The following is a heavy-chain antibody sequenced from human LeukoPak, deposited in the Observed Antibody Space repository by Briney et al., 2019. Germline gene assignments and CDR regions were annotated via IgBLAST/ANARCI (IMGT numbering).Heavy chain of an antibody. V-gene: IGHV1-2*02. CDR1: GYTFTDYY. J-gene: IGHJ4*02. CDR3: AVAPGDY. D-gene: IGHD2-21*01. CDR2: INPNSDYT. Sequence: GASVKVSCKASGYTFTDYYIHWVRQAPGQGLEWMGWINPNSDYTFYAQKFQGRVTLTRDTSISTVYMELTTLTSDDTVLYYCAVAPGDYWGQGTLVSVSA.